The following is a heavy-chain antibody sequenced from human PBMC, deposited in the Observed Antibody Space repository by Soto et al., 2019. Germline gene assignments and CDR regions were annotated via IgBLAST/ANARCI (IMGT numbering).Heavy chain of an antibody. CDR3: ARAAR. CDR1: GFTFSSSW. V-gene: IGHV3-7*01. Sequence: EVHLEESGGDLVQPGGSLRLSCAAAGFTFSSSWMSWVRQAPGKGLEWVANINQDGSEIYYVDSVEGRFTISRDNAKNSLYLQMNSLRAEDTAVYYCARAARWGQGTLVTVSA. CDR2: INQDGSEI. J-gene: IGHJ4*02.